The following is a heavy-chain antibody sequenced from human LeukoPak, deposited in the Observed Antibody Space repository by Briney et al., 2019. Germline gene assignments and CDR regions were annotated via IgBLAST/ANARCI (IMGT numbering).Heavy chain of an antibody. CDR1: GFTFNSYA. J-gene: IGHJ6*04. V-gene: IGHV3-23*01. D-gene: IGHD3-10*02. CDR2: ISGSGGST. Sequence: GGSLRLSCAASGFTFNSYAMSWVRQAPGKGLEWVSAISGSGGSTYYADSVKGRFTISRDNSKNSLYLQMNSLRAEDTAVYCCAELGITMIGGVWGKGTTVTISS. CDR3: AELGITMIGGV.